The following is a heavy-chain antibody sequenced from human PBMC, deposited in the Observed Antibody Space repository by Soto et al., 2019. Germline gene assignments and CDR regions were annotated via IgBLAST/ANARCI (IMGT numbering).Heavy chain of an antibody. Sequence: QVQLQESGPGLVKPSQTLSLTCTVSGGSISSGGYYWSWIRQHPGKGLEWIGYIYYSGSTYYNPALKSRVTIYVDTSKSQFSLKLSSVTAADTAVYYCARGGGLRSGAFDIWGQGTMVTVSS. J-gene: IGHJ3*02. CDR3: ARGGGLRSGAFDI. D-gene: IGHD3-16*01. V-gene: IGHV4-31*03. CDR1: GGSISSGGYY. CDR2: IYYSGST.